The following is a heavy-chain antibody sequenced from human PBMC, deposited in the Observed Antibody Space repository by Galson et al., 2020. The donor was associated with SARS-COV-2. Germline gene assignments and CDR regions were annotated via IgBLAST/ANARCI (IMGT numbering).Heavy chain of an antibody. CDR1: GFVFSNYN. J-gene: IGHJ4*02. V-gene: IGHV3-33*01. CDR2: IWFDGTNK. CDR3: ARDSGVSRDFEY. D-gene: IGHD2-8*01. Sequence: GGSLRLSCTTSGFVFSNYNMHWVRQAPGKGLEWVAVIWFDGTNKYYVDSVKGRFTISRDNSKNTLYLQMNSLRAEDTAVYYCARDSGVSRDFEYWGQGALVTVSS.